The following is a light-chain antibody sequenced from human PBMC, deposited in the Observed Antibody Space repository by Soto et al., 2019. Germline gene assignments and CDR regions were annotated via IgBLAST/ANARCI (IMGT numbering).Light chain of an antibody. V-gene: IGLV2-23*02. CDR2: EVS. CDR1: SSDVGSYDL. J-gene: IGLJ2*01. CDR3: SSYAGSNTYVV. Sequence: QSVLTQPASVSGSPGQSITISCTGTSSDVGSYDLVSWYQHHPGKAPKVMIYEVSKRPSGLSNRFSASKSGNTASLTISGLQAEDEADYYCSSYAGSNTYVVFGGGTKLTVL.